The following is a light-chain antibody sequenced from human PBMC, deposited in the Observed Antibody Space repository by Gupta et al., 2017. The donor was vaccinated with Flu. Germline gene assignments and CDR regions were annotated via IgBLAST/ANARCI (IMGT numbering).Light chain of an antibody. J-gene: IGKJ4*01. CDR1: QSVSDNY. CDR2: GAS. CDR3: QQYGSAPLT. V-gene: IGKV3-20*01. Sequence: GTLSLSPGESATLSCRASQSVSDNYLAWYQQKPGQAPRLLSYGASSRATGIPDRFSGSGSGTDCTRTISRLESEDFALYYCQQYGSAPLTFGGGTKVEIK.